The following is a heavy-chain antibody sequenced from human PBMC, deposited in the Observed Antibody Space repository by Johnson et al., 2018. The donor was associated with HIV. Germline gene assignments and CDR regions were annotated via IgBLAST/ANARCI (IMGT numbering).Heavy chain of an antibody. CDR2: ISSDGNNK. CDR1: GFTFSDYA. J-gene: IGHJ3*02. CDR3: VRDDYAFHI. V-gene: IGHV3-30*04. D-gene: IGHD2-21*02. Sequence: QVQLVESGGGVVQPGRSLRLSCAASGFTFSDYAMHWVRQAPGKGLEWVASISSDGNNKYFADSVQGRFTISRDNAKNTLYLEMKSLRADDTAVYYCVRDDYAFHIWGQGTMVTVSS.